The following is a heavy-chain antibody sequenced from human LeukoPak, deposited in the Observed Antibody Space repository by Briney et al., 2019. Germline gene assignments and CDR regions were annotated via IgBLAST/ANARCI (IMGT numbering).Heavy chain of an antibody. CDR2: IKQDGSEK. CDR1: GFTFSSYA. CDR3: ARHWYFDL. Sequence: GGSLRLSCAASGFTFSSYAMSWVRQAPGKGLEWVANIKQDGSEKYYVDSVKGRFTISRDNAKNSLYLQMNSLRAEDTAVYYCARHWYFDLWGRGTLVTVSS. V-gene: IGHV3-7*01. J-gene: IGHJ2*01.